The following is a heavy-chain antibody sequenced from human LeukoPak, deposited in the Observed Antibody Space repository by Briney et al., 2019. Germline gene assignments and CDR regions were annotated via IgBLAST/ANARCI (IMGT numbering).Heavy chain of an antibody. Sequence: SETLSLTCAVYGGSFSSYYWGWIRQPPGKGLEWIGYIYYSGSTNYNPSLKSRVTISVDTSKNQFSLKLSSVTAADTAVYYCAIRYCSGGSCYFDYWGQGTLVTVSS. J-gene: IGHJ4*02. CDR3: AIRYCSGGSCYFDY. V-gene: IGHV4-59*01. CDR2: IYYSGST. D-gene: IGHD2-15*01. CDR1: GGSFSSYY.